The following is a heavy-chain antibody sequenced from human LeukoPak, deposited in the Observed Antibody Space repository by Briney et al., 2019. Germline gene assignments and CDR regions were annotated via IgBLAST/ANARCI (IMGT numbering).Heavy chain of an antibody. CDR1: GYTFTGYY. CDR3: AKDPYPRPIDY. J-gene: IGHJ4*02. V-gene: IGHV1-2*02. Sequence: ASVKVSCKASGYTFTGYYIHWVRQAPGQGLEWVGWINPNSGGAKYAQKFQDRVTMTRDTSISTAYMGLSRLRSDDTAVYYCAKDPYPRPIDYWGQGTLVTVSS. CDR2: INPNSGGA. D-gene: IGHD6-6*01.